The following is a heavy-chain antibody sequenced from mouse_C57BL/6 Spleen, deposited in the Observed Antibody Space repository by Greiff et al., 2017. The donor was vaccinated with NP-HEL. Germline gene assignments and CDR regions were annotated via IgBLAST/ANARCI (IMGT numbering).Heavy chain of an antibody. CDR2: ISNLAYSI. CDR3: ARRGLRGYFDV. V-gene: IGHV5-15*01. CDR1: GFTFSDYG. J-gene: IGHJ1*03. Sequence: EVMLVESGGGLVQPGGSLKLSCAASGFTFSDYGMAWVRQAPRKGPEWVAFISNLAYSIYYADTVTGRFTISRENAKNTLYLEMSSLRSEDTAMYYCARRGLRGYFDVWGTGTTVTVSS. D-gene: IGHD1-1*01.